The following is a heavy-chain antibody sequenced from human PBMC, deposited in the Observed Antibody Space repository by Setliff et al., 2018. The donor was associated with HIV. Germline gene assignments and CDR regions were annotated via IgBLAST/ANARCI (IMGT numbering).Heavy chain of an antibody. CDR2: IYTSGST. CDR3: ARGERDYGQQDAFDI. V-gene: IGHV4-61*02. Sequence: NPSETLSLTCTVSGGSISSGSYYWSWIRQPAGKGLEWIGRIYTSGSTNYNPSLKSRVAISVDTSKNQFSLKLSSVTAADTAVYYCARGERDYGQQDAFDIWGQGTMVTVSS. CDR1: GGSISSGSYY. D-gene: IGHD4-17*01. J-gene: IGHJ3*02.